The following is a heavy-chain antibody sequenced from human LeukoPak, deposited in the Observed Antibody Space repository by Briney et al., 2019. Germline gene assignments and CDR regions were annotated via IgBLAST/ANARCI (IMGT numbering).Heavy chain of an antibody. Sequence: GGSLRLSCAASGFTFSSYWMYWVRQDPGKGLFWVSRINSDGSSTNYADSVKGRFTFSRDNPKNTLFLQMHTLRAEDTAVYYCARGGIRFIDYWGQGTLVTVSS. CDR2: INSDGSST. J-gene: IGHJ4*02. D-gene: IGHD3-10*01. CDR3: ARGGIRFIDY. V-gene: IGHV3-74*01. CDR1: GFTFSSYW.